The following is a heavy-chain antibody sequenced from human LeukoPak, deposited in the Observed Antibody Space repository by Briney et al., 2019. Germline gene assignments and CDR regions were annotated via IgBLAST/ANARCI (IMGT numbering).Heavy chain of an antibody. Sequence: PSETLSLTCAVYGGSFSGYYWSWIRQPPGKGLEWIGEINHSGSTNYNPSLKSRVTISVDTSKNQFSLKLSSVTAADTAVYYCARRSMVRRRYPDYGMDVWGKGTTVTVSS. CDR1: GGSFSGYY. CDR3: ARRSMVRRRYPDYGMDV. V-gene: IGHV4-34*01. CDR2: INHSGST. D-gene: IGHD3-10*01. J-gene: IGHJ6*04.